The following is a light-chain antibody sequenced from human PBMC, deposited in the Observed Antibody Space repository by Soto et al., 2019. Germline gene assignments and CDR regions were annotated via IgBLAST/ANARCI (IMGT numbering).Light chain of an antibody. Sequence: DIQMIHSPSSLSASVGDRVTITFRASQSISSYLNWYQQKPGKAPKLLIYAASSLQSGVPSRFSGRRSGTDFTLTVSSLQPEDFATYYCQQFYTYPITFGQGTRLEI. CDR2: AAS. CDR1: QSISSY. J-gene: IGKJ5*01. V-gene: IGKV1-39*01. CDR3: QQFYTYPIT.